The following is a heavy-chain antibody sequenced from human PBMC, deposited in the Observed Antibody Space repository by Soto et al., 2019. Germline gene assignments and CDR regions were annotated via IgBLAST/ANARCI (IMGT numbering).Heavy chain of an antibody. D-gene: IGHD5-12*01. J-gene: IGHJ5*02. CDR2: VYWDDDN. CDR3: ARTAGWLNKT. V-gene: IGHV2-5*02. CDR1: GFSLSSTAVG. Sequence: QITLKESGPALVKPTQTLTLSCTFSGFSLSSTAVGVAWIRQPPGKALEWLALVYWDDDNHFNPSLKSRLTVTKDTSKNQVILTMTNMDPVDTANYYCARTAGWLNKTWGQGTQVTVS.